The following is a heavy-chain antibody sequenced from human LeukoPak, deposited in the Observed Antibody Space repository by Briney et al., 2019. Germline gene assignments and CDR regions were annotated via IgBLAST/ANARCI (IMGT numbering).Heavy chain of an antibody. CDR2: ISWNSGSI. CDR3: SWDHTGKEDI. CDR1: GFTFDDYA. D-gene: IGHD1-26*01. Sequence: GGSLRLSCAASGFTFDDYAMHWVRHAPGKGLEWVSGISWNSGSIGYADSVKGRFTISRDNAKNTLYLQMNSLRVEDTAVYYCSWDHTGKEDIWGQGTMVTVSS. V-gene: IGHV3-9*01. J-gene: IGHJ3*02.